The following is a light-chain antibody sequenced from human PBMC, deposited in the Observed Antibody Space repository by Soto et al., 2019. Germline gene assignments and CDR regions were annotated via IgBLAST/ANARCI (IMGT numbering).Light chain of an antibody. CDR2: DAY. V-gene: IGKV3-11*01. Sequence: EVVLTQSPVTLSLSPGERATLSCRASQSFRGLLAWYQQKPGQAPRLLIYDAYNRATGIPPRFSGSGSGTDFTLTISSLEPEDSAVYYSQQRHMWPIKFGQGTRLEIK. J-gene: IGKJ5*01. CDR1: QSFRGL. CDR3: QQRHMWPIK.